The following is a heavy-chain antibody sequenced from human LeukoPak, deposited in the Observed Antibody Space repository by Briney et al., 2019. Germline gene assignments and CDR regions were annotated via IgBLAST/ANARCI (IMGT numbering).Heavy chain of an antibody. CDR1: GFTFSSYS. Sequence: PGGSLRLSCAASGFTFSSYSMNWVRQAPGKGLEWVAFIKRDASEIDFVGYADSVKGRFTISRDNAKNSLFLQMNSLRAEDTAVYYCARWRRLQSEFDSWGQGTLVTVSS. V-gene: IGHV3-7*01. CDR3: ARWRRLQSEFDS. J-gene: IGHJ4*02. D-gene: IGHD5-24*01. CDR2: IKRDASEI.